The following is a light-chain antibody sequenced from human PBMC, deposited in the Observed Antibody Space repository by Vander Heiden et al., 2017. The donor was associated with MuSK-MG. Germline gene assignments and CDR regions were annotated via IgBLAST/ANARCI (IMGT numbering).Light chain of an antibody. CDR3: SLKTPGRYT. CDR2: KVS. Sequence: VVMTQSPLSLPVTLGQPASISCRSSQSLVHSNGNTYLYRFQKRPGQSTRRPMKKVSNRESADPDTMRGSRSRTDFTLKISRMVTEELGVSDSSLKTPGRYTFGEGTKLEIK. J-gene: IGKJ2*01. CDR1: QSLVHSNGNTY. V-gene: IGKV2-30*02.